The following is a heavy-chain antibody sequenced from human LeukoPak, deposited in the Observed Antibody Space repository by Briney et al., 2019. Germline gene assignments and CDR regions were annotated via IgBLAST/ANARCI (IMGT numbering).Heavy chain of an antibody. Sequence: ASVKVSCKASGYTFTSYAMNWVRQAPGQGLEWMGWINTNTGNPTYAQGFTGRFVFSLDTSVSTAYQQISSLKAEDTAVYYCASGQTLRYFDWSKSYYYYYYYMDVWGKGTTVTVSS. CDR2: INTNTGNP. CDR1: GYTFTSYA. D-gene: IGHD3-9*01. J-gene: IGHJ6*03. CDR3: ASGQTLRYFDWSKSYYYYYYYMDV. V-gene: IGHV7-4-1*02.